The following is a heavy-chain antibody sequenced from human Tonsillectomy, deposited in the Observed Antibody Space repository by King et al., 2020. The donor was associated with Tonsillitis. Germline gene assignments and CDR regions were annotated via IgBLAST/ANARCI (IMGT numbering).Heavy chain of an antibody. D-gene: IGHD4-11*01. Sequence: VQLQQWGAGLLKPSETLSLTCAVYGGSFSGSYWSWIRQTPGKGLEWIGEVHHSGSTDYNPSLKSRVTISADTSKSQFSLNLTSVTAADTAVYYCARERRIPKYVGNDYMRAFDIWGQGTLVTVSS. CDR1: GGSFSGSY. J-gene: IGHJ3*02. CDR3: ARERRIPKYVGNDYMRAFDI. V-gene: IGHV4-34*02. CDR2: VHHSGST.